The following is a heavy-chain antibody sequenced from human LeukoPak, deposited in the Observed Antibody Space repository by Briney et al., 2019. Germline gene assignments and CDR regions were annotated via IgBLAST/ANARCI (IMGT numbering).Heavy chain of an antibody. CDR1: GYSFTSYW. CDR3: ARQDGSLAPFDS. CDR2: IFPVDSDT. D-gene: IGHD3-10*01. V-gene: IGHV5-51*01. Sequence: WESLQISCQGSGYSFTSYWIGWVRQMPGKGLEWMGIIFPVDSDTRYSPSFQGQVTISADKSISTAYLQWSSLKASDTAMYYCARQDGSLAPFDSWGQGTLVTVSS. J-gene: IGHJ4*02.